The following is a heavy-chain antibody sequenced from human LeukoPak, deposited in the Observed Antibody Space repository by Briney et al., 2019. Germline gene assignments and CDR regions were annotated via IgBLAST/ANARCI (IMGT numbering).Heavy chain of an antibody. V-gene: IGHV3-21*01. CDR2: ISGISSYI. J-gene: IGHJ4*02. Sequence: PGGSLRLSCAPSGFTFRNYNMNWVRQTPGKGLEWVSSISGISSYIYYRHSVKGRFTTSRDNARNELYLQLNSLRAEDTAVYYCARASGTYFEYYFDYWGQGTLVTVSS. D-gene: IGHD1-26*01. CDR3: ARASGTYFEYYFDY. CDR1: GFTFRNYN.